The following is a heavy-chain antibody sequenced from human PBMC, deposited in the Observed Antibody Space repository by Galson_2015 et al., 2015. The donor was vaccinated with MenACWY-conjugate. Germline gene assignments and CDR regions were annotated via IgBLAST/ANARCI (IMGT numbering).Heavy chain of an antibody. CDR2: ISDSGAAT. CDR1: GFTFNNYW. V-gene: IGHV3-23*01. CDR3: AKDVYMDV. Sequence: SLRLSCAASGFTFNNYWMHWVRQAPGTGLEWVAIISDSGAATHYIDSVKGRFTISRDNSKNTLYPQVSRLRAEDTALYYCAKDVYMDVWGKGTTVSVSS. J-gene: IGHJ6*03.